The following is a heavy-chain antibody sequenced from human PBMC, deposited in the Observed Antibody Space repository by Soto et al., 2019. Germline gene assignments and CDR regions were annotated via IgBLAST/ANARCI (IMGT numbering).Heavy chain of an antibody. CDR2: IKQDGSEK. D-gene: IGHD4-17*01. Sequence: GGSLRLSCAASGFTFSSYWMSWVRQAPGKGLEWVANIKQDGSEKYYVDSVKGRFTISRDNAKNSLYLQMNSLRAEDTAVYYCARVDYGDYAEYFQHWGQGTLVTVSS. J-gene: IGHJ1*01. V-gene: IGHV3-7*04. CDR3: ARVDYGDYAEYFQH. CDR1: GFTFSSYW.